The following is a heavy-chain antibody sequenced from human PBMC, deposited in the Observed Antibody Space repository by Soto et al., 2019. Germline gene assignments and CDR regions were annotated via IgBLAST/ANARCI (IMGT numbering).Heavy chain of an antibody. CDR3: ARGGLEPFGY. CDR1: GFTFSSDW. V-gene: IGHV3-74*01. J-gene: IGHJ4*02. Sequence: VGSLRLSCATSGFTFSSDWMHWVRQAPGKGLVWVSRINKDGSYKNYADFVEGRFTISRDDAKSELYLQMDRLRAEDTAVYYCARGGLEPFGYLGQGALVTVSS. CDR2: INKDGSYK. D-gene: IGHD1-1*01.